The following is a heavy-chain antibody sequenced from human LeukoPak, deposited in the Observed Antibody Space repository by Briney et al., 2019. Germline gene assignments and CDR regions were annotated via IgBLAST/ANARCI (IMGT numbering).Heavy chain of an antibody. Sequence: GGSLRLSCAASGFTFSSYWMSWVRQAPGKGLEWVSAISGSGGTTYYADSVKGRFTISRDNSKNTLYLRMNSLRAEDTAVYYCAKDVGAVATTMDVWGKGTTVTISS. D-gene: IGHD6-19*01. CDR1: GFTFSSYW. CDR3: AKDVGAVATTMDV. V-gene: IGHV3-23*01. CDR2: ISGSGGTT. J-gene: IGHJ6*04.